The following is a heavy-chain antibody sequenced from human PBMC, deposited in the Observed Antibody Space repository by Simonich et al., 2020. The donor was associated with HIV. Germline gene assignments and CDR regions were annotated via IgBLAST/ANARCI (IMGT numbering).Heavy chain of an antibody. CDR2: IKPNSGGT. Sequence: QVQLVQSGAEVKKPGASVKVSCKAAGYRFTGYYMHWVRQAPGQGLECRILIKPNSGGTNYAQKLRGRVTMTRDKAISTAYMERSRLRSADTAVYYCATPIAPYYDSSGYLNLGAFDIWGQGTMVTVSS. V-gene: IGHV1-2*06. D-gene: IGHD3-22*01. CDR3: ATPIAPYYDSSGYLNLGAFDI. J-gene: IGHJ3*02. CDR1: GYRFTGYY.